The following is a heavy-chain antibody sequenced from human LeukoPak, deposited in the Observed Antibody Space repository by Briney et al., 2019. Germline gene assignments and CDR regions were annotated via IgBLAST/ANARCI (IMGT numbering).Heavy chain of an antibody. J-gene: IGHJ5*02. CDR3: ARTVRETGSDSSSSWFDP. Sequence: PSETLSLTCTVSGGSISSGSYYWSWIRQPAGKGLEWIGRIYSSGSTNYNPSLKSRVTISVDTSKNQFSLKLSSVTAADTAVYYCARTVRETGSDSSSSWFDPWGQGTLVTVFS. D-gene: IGHD6-13*01. V-gene: IGHV4-61*02. CDR2: IYSSGST. CDR1: GGSISSGSYY.